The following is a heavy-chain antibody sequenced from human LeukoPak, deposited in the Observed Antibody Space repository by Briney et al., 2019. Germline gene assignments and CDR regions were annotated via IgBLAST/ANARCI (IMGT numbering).Heavy chain of an antibody. CDR3: ARGDSSSHPSPFDY. V-gene: IGHV1-69*13. D-gene: IGHD6-6*01. Sequence: ASVKVSCKASGGTFSSYAISWVRQAPGQGLEWMGGIIPIFGTANYAQKFQGRVTITADESTSTAHMELSSLRSEDTAVYYCARGDSSSHPSPFDYWGQGTLVTVSS. CDR2: IIPIFGTA. CDR1: GGTFSSYA. J-gene: IGHJ4*02.